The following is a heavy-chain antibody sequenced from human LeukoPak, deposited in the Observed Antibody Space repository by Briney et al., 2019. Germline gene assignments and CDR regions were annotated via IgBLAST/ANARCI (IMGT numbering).Heavy chain of an antibody. Sequence: GGSLRLSCAASGFTFSSYAMHWVRQAPAKGLEYVSAISSNGGSTYYANSVKGRFTISRDNSKNTLYLQMGSLRAEDMAVYYCERGDYDYVWGSYPQGAFDIWGQGTMVTVSS. CDR2: ISSNGGST. CDR1: GFTFSSYA. CDR3: ERGDYDYVWGSYPQGAFDI. V-gene: IGHV3-64*01. J-gene: IGHJ3*02. D-gene: IGHD3-16*02.